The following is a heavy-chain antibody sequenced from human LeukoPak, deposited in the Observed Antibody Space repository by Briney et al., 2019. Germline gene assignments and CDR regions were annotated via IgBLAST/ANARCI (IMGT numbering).Heavy chain of an antibody. V-gene: IGHV4-34*01. D-gene: IGHD2-2*01. J-gene: IGHJ5*02. Sequence: PSETLSLTCAVYGGSFSGYYWSWIRQPPGKGLEWIGEINHSGSTNYNPSLKSRVTISVDTSKNQFSLKLSSVTAADTAVYYCATRSPYCSSTSCAAVSNWFDPWGQGTLVTASS. CDR1: GGSFSGYY. CDR2: INHSGST. CDR3: ATRSPYCSSTSCAAVSNWFDP.